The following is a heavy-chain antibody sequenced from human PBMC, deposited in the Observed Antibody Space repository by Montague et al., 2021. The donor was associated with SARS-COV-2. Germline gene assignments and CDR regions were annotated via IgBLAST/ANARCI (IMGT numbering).Heavy chain of an antibody. CDR2: IYHSGTT. J-gene: IGHJ3*02. CDR3: VREKAGGLRNVFDI. V-gene: IGHV4-38-2*02. CDR1: GFSIGGGDY. Sequence: SETLSLTCTVSGFSIGGGDYWGWLRQPPGTRLEWIGSIYHSGTTYYNPSLQSRLTMSIDTSTHQFSLRLTSVTAAATAVFFCVREKAGGLRNVFDIWGQGTTVTVSS.